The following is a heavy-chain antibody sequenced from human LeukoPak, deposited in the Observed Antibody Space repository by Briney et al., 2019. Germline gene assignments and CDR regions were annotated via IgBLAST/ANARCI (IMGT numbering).Heavy chain of an antibody. Sequence: SETLSLTCAVYGGSFSGYYWSWIRQPPGKGLEWIGEINHSGSTNYNPSLKSRVTISVDTSKNQFSLKLSSVTAADTAVYYCARRLLYCSSTSCYRSYFDYWGQGTLVTVSS. V-gene: IGHV4-34*01. J-gene: IGHJ4*02. D-gene: IGHD2-2*01. CDR2: INHSGST. CDR1: GGSFSGYY. CDR3: ARRLLYCSSTSCYRSYFDY.